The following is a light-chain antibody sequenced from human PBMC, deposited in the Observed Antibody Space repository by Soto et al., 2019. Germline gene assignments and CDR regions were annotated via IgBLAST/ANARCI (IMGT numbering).Light chain of an antibody. CDR2: GAY. V-gene: IGKV1-39*01. Sequence: DIQMTQSPSSLSASVGDRVTITCRASQSISMYLNWYQQKPGKAPKLLISGAYTLRSGVPSRFSGSGSGTDFTLTISSLQSGDFATYYCQQSHTAPKFGQGTKLEIK. J-gene: IGKJ2*01. CDR1: QSISMY. CDR3: QQSHTAPK.